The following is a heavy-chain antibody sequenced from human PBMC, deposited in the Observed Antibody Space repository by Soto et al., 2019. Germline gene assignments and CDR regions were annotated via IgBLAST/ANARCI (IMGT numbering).Heavy chain of an antibody. CDR1: GFTFTSSA. V-gene: IGHV1-58*01. CDR3: AADLHSSSWYRYYYYYGMDV. CDR2: IVAGSGNT. J-gene: IGHJ6*02. D-gene: IGHD6-13*01. Sequence: ASVKVSCKASGFTFTSSAVQWVRQARGQRLEWIGWIVAGSGNTNYAQKFQERVTITRDMSTSTAYMELSSLRSEDTAVYYCAADLHSSSWYRYYYYYGMDVWGQGTTVTVSS.